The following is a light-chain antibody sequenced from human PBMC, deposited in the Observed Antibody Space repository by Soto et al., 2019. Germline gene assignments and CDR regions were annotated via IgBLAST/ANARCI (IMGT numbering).Light chain of an antibody. CDR1: QSVSNW. V-gene: IGKV1-5*01. CDR2: DAS. Sequence: DIPMTQSPSTLSASVGDRVTITCRASQSVSNWLAWYQQKRGKAPELLIYDASSLKSGVPSRFSGSGSGTEFTLTISSLQPDEFATYYCQQYNTYSAFGQGTKVEIK. CDR3: QQYNTYSA. J-gene: IGKJ1*01.